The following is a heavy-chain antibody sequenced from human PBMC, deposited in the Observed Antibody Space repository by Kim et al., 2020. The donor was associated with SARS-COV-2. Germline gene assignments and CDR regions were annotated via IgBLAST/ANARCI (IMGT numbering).Heavy chain of an antibody. CDR1: GGSFSGYY. J-gene: IGHJ5*02. V-gene: IGHV4-34*01. CDR3: ARGYRMATIGGWFDP. D-gene: IGHD5-12*01. CDR2: INHSGST. Sequence: SETLSLTCAVYGGSFSGYYWSWIRQPPGKGLEWIGEINHSGSTNYNPSLKSRVTISVDTSKNQFSLKLSSVTAADTAVYYCARGYRMATIGGWFDPWGQG.